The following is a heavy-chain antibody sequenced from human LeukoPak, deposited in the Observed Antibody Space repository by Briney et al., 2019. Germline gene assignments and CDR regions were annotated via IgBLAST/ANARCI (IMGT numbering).Heavy chain of an antibody. CDR3: ARDVKGSSGGWFGNNWFDP. CDR1: GGSISSYH. J-gene: IGHJ5*02. Sequence: SETLSLTCTVSGGSISSYHWSWFRQAPGKGLEWIGYIYDSGSTNFNPSLKSRVTISVDTSKNQFSLKLSSVTAADTAVYYCARDVKGSSGGWFGNNWFDPWGQGTLVTVSS. D-gene: IGHD6-19*01. V-gene: IGHV4-59*01. CDR2: IYDSGST.